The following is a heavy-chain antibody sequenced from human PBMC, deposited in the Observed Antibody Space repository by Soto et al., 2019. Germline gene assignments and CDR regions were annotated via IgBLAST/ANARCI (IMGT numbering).Heavy chain of an antibody. J-gene: IGHJ6*03. CDR3: ARAIVTPGTYYIDV. Sequence: EVRLVESGGGLVQPGESLRLSCEASGFTVGTNYISWVRQSPGKGLEWVSVIYAAGHTYYPDSVKGRFTISRDNSLNTVSLQMTSLRVDDTAVYYCARAIVTPGTYYIDVWGKGTTVTVSS. CDR2: IYAAGHT. V-gene: IGHV3-66*01. D-gene: IGHD4-4*01. CDR1: GFTVGTNY.